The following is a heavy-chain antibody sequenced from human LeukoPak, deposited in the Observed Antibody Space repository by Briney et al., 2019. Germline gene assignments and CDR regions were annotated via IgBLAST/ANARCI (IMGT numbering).Heavy chain of an antibody. V-gene: IGHV4-59*12. CDR1: GGSISSYY. CDR3: ARDFSMIVPFDAFDI. D-gene: IGHD3-22*01. Sequence: SETLSLTCTVSGGSISSYYWSWIRQPPGKGLEWIGYIYYSGSTNYNPSLKSRVTISVDTSKNQFSLKLSSVTAADTAVYYCARDFSMIVPFDAFDIWGQGTMVTVSS. J-gene: IGHJ3*02. CDR2: IYYSGST.